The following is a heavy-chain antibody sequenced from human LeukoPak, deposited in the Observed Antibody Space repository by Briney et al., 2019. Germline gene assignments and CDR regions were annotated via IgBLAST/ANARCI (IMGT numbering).Heavy chain of an antibody. J-gene: IGHJ5*02. CDR2: IYYSGTT. D-gene: IGHD1-26*01. Sequence: PSETLSLTCAVYGGSFSGYYWSWIRQPPGKGLEWIGYIYYSGTTYYNPSLESRVSISVDTSKNQFSLTLSSVTAADTAVYYCARYSGSYRWFDPWGQGTLVTVSS. V-gene: IGHV4-30-4*01. CDR3: ARYSGSYRWFDP. CDR1: GGSFSGYY.